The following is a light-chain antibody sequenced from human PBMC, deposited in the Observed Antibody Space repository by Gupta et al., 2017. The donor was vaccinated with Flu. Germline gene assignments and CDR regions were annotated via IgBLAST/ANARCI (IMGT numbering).Light chain of an antibody. V-gene: IGLV1-44*01. Sequence: SVLMQPPSASGVPGQRVISPCSGGSSNIGINTVNWYQQVPGTAPKLLIHSNDDRPSGVPDRCSGSKSGTSASLAISGLQSGDGADYYCAAWDDSLNGQLFGGGTKLTVL. CDR2: SND. CDR3: AAWDDSLNGQL. J-gene: IGLJ2*01. CDR1: SSNIGINT.